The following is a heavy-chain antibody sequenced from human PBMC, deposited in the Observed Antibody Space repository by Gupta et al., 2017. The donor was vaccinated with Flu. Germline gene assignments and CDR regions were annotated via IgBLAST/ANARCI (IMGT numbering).Heavy chain of an antibody. J-gene: IGHJ3*01. D-gene: IGHD2-15*01. CDR2: FYYSGNI. V-gene: IGHV4-39*01. CDR1: AGSITSHTHH. Sequence: QLQLQESGPGRVKPSEPLSLSCSVSAGSITSHTHHWGWIRRPPGKGLEWTESFYYSGNIYYSPSLRSRVSISMEPSRNQFSLKLTSVTAADTALYYCAGGGTGYCSGDNCDTDPRVDAYDFWGPGTEVTVSS. CDR3: AGGGTGYCSGDNCDTDPRVDAYDF.